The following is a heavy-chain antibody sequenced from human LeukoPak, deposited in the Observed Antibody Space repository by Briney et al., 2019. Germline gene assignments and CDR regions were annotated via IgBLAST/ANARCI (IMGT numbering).Heavy chain of an antibody. Sequence: ASVKVSCKVSGYTVTELSMHWVRQAPGKGIEWMGGFDPEDGETIYAQKFQGRVTMTEDTSTDTAYMELSSLRSEDTAVYYCATDGELQLVRDLLSYWGQGTLVTVSS. CDR2: FDPEDGET. CDR3: ATDGELQLVRDLLSY. CDR1: GYTVTELS. J-gene: IGHJ4*02. V-gene: IGHV1-24*01. D-gene: IGHD6-13*01.